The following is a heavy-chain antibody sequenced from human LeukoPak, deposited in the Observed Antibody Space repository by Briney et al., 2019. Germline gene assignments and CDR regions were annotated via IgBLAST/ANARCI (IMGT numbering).Heavy chain of an antibody. J-gene: IGHJ6*02. Sequence: SVKVSCKASRGTFSSYAISWVRQAPGQGLEWMGRIIPILGIANYAQKFQGRVTITADKSTSTAYMELSSLRSEDTAVYYCAEGVCSGGSCYPTYYYGMDVWGQGTTVTVSS. D-gene: IGHD2-15*01. CDR3: AEGVCSGGSCYPTYYYGMDV. CDR2: IIPILGIA. V-gene: IGHV1-69*04. CDR1: RGTFSSYA.